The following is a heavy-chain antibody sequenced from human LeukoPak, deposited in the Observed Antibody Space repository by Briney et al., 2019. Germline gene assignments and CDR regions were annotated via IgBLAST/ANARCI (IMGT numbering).Heavy chain of an antibody. CDR2: ISSSSRSI. V-gene: IGHV3-48*01. Sequence: GGSLRLSCAASGFSLGNYPMNWVRQTPGKGLEWISFISSSSRSIDYADSVKGRFTISRANAKNSLFLEMNSLRAEDTATYYCASLVVGQNWFDPWGQGTRVTVSS. J-gene: IGHJ5*02. CDR1: GFSLGNYP. CDR3: ASLVVGQNWFDP. D-gene: IGHD2-15*01.